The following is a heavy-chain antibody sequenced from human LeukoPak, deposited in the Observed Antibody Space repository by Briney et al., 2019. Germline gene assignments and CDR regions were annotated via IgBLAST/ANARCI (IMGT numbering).Heavy chain of an antibody. CDR2: INHSGST. J-gene: IGHJ4*02. Sequence: SETLSLTCAVYGGSFSGYYWSWIRQPPGKGLEWIGEINHSGSTNYNPSLKSRVTISVDTSKNQFSLKLSSVTAADTAVYYCARARGDGYNSVWDYFDYWGQGTLVTVSS. D-gene: IGHD5-24*01. CDR1: GGSFSGYY. V-gene: IGHV4-34*01. CDR3: ARARGDGYNSVWDYFDY.